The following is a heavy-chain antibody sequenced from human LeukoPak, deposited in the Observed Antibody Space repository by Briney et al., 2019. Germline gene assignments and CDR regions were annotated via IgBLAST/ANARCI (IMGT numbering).Heavy chain of an antibody. CDR1: GFIFSSYW. V-gene: IGHV3-7*01. D-gene: IGHD3-9*01. CDR3: ARDDMEITVRYFRGKQLESNYYYYGMDV. J-gene: IGHJ6*02. Sequence: GGSLRLSCAASGFIFSSYWMSWVRQAPGKGLEWVANIKQDGSEKYYVDSVKGRFTISRDNTKNSLYLQMNSLRAEDTAVYYCARDDMEITVRYFRGKQLESNYYYYGMDVWGQGTTVTVSS. CDR2: IKQDGSEK.